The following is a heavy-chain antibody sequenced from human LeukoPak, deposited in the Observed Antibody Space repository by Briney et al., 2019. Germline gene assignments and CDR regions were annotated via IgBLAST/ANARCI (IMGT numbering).Heavy chain of an antibody. J-gene: IGHJ6*03. Sequence: GGSLRLSCAASGFTFSTYSMNWVRQAPGKGLEWVSGISGSGGSTYYADSVKGRFTISRDNSKNTLYLQMNSLRAEDTAVYYCAKGDFYGSGRDYYYYMDVWGKGTTVTISS. CDR3: AKGDFYGSGRDYYYYMDV. D-gene: IGHD3-10*01. CDR1: GFTFSTYS. V-gene: IGHV3-23*01. CDR2: ISGSGGST.